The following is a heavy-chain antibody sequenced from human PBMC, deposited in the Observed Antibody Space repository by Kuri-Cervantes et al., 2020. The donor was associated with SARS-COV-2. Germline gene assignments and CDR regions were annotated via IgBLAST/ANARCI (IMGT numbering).Heavy chain of an antibody. CDR3: AKDNWRVITIFGATRSDYYMDV. Sequence: GESLKISCAASGFTFSNYWMSWVRQGPGKRLEWVANIKQDGSEKYYADSVKGRFTISRDNSKNTLYLQMNSLRAEDTAVYYCAKDNWRVITIFGATRSDYYMDVWGKGTTVTVSS. CDR2: IKQDGSEK. D-gene: IGHD3-3*01. J-gene: IGHJ6*03. CDR1: GFTFSNYW. V-gene: IGHV3-7*01.